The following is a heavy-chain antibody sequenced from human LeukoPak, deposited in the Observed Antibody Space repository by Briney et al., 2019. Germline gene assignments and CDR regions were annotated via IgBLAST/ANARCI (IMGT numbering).Heavy chain of an antibody. D-gene: IGHD1-26*01. CDR1: RFTFSTYR. J-gene: IGHJ4*02. Sequence: GGSLRLSCAASRFTFSTYRMNWVRQAPGKGLEWVSSINSGGGSTYYADSVKGRFTISRDNSKNTLSLQMNSLRAEDTAVYYCAKGHSGNYYNFDSWGQGTLVTVSS. V-gene: IGHV3-23*01. CDR2: INSGGGST. CDR3: AKGHSGNYYNFDS.